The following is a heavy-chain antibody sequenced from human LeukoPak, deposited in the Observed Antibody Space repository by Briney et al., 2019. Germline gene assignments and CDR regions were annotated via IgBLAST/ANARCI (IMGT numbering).Heavy chain of an antibody. J-gene: IGHJ4*02. CDR3: ARSSMAVAGTLDY. CDR2: IKHDGSEK. CDR1: GFTFSSYW. V-gene: IGHV3-7*01. Sequence: PGGSLRLSCAASGFTFSSYWMTWVRQAPGKGLEWVANIKHDGSEKYYVDSVKGRFTISRDNAKNSLYLQMNSLRAEDTAVYYCARSSMAVAGTLDYWGQGTLVTVSS. D-gene: IGHD6-19*01.